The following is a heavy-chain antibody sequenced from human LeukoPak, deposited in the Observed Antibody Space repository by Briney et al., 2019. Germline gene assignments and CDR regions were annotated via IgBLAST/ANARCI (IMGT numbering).Heavy chain of an antibody. CDR2: INPNSGGT. J-gene: IGHJ6*03. V-gene: IGHV1-2*02. D-gene: IGHD6-13*01. CDR1: GYTFTGYY. CDR3: AREADSSSWMKYYYYYYYMDV. Sequence: GASVKVSCKASGYTFTGYYMHWVRQAPGQGLEWMGWINPNSGGTNYAQKFQGRVTMTRDTFISTAYMELSRLRSDDTAVYYCAREADSSSWMKYYYYYYYMDVWGKGTTVTVSS.